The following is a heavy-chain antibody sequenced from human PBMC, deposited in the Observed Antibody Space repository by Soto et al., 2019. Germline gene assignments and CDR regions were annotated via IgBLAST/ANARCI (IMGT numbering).Heavy chain of an antibody. CDR2: IYHSGST. CDR1: GYSISSGYY. Sequence: SETLSLTCAVSGYSISSGYYWGWIRQPPGKGLEWIGSIYHSGSTYYNPSLKSRVTISVDTSKNQFSLKLSSVTAADTAVYYCARESPERTYYYYYGMDVWGQGTTVTVSS. V-gene: IGHV4-38-2*02. CDR3: ARESPERTYYYYYGMDV. J-gene: IGHJ6*02.